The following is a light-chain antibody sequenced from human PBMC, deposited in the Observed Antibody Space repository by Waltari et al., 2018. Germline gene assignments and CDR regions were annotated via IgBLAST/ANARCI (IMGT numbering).Light chain of an antibody. V-gene: IGKV3-20*01. CDR2: GAS. J-gene: IGKJ1*01. Sequence: EIVLTQSPGTLSLSPGERPTLSCRASQSIGRYLAWYQQKPDQAPRLLIYGASSRATGIPDRFSGSGSGTDFSLTISRLEPEDFAVYYCQNHERLPATFGQGTKVEIK. CDR3: QNHERLPAT. CDR1: QSIGRY.